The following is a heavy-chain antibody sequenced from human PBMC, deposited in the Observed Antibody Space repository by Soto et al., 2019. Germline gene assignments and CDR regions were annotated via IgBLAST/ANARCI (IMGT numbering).Heavy chain of an antibody. J-gene: IGHJ5*02. D-gene: IGHD2-21*02. CDR3: GTVVTYSGWFDP. CDR2: NYYSGST. Sequence: QLQLQESGPGLVKPSETLSLTCTVSGGSISSSSYYWGWIRQPPGKGLEWIGSNYYSGSTYYNPSLKSRVTISVDTSKNQFSLKLSSVTAADTAVYYCGTVVTYSGWFDPWGQGTLVTVSS. CDR1: GGSISSSSYY. V-gene: IGHV4-39*01.